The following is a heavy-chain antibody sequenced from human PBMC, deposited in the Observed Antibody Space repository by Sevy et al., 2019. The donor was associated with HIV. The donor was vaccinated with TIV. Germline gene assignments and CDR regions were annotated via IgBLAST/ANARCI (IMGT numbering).Heavy chain of an antibody. Sequence: GGSLRLSCAASGFTFSGYWMSWVRQAPGKGLEWVANINQDGGDKYYVDSVKGRFTISRDNAKNSLYLQMNSLRAEDPALYYCVRDIRVGESGNWFDPWGQGTLVTVSS. CDR1: GFTFSGYW. D-gene: IGHD3-10*01. CDR2: INQDGGDK. CDR3: VRDIRVGESGNWFDP. V-gene: IGHV3-7*01. J-gene: IGHJ5*02.